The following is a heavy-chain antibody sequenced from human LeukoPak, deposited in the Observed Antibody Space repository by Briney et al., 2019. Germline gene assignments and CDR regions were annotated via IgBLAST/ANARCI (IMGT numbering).Heavy chain of an antibody. D-gene: IGHD3-9*01. V-gene: IGHV1-18*04. CDR1: GYTFTSYD. Sequence: ASVKVSCTASGYTFTSYDINWVRQAPGQGLEWMGWVSAYNGNTNYAQKLQGRVTMTTDTSTSTAYMELRSLRSDDTAVYYCARAQYFDRQGAFDPWGQGTLVTVSS. J-gene: IGHJ5*02. CDR2: VSAYNGNT. CDR3: ARAQYFDRQGAFDP.